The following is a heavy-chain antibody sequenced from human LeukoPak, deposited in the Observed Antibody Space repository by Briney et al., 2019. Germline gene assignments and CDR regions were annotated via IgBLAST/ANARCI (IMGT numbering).Heavy chain of an antibody. CDR2: IDYSGST. CDR1: GGSISSYY. D-gene: IGHD3-22*01. V-gene: IGHV4-59*01. CDR3: ARHPPLITMIVVPTWYFDL. J-gene: IGHJ2*01. Sequence: PSETLSLTCTVSGGSISSYYWSWIRQPPGKGLEWIGYIDYSGSTNYNTSLKSRVTITVDTSKNQFSLKLSSVTTADTAVYYCARHPPLITMIVVPTWYFDLWGRGTLVTVSS.